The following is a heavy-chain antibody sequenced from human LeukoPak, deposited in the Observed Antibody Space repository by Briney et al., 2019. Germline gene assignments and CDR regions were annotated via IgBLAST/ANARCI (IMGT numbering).Heavy chain of an antibody. CDR2: INPSGGST. Sequence: ASVKVSCKASGYTFTSYYMHWVRQAPGRGLEWMGIINPSGGSTSYAQKFQGRVTMTRDMSTGTAYMELRSLRSDDTAVYYCARGALAYWVDYWGQGTLVTVSS. J-gene: IGHJ4*02. D-gene: IGHD2-15*01. V-gene: IGHV1-46*01. CDR3: ARGALAYWVDY. CDR1: GYTFTSYY.